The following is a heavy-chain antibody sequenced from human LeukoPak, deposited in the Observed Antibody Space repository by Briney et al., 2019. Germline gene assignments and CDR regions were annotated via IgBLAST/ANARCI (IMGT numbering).Heavy chain of an antibody. CDR1: GFTFSSYA. CDR2: ISGSGGST. D-gene: IGHD3-3*01. J-gene: IGHJ4*02. Sequence: GSLRLSCAASGFTFSSYAMSWVRQAPGKGLEWVSAISGSGGSTYYADSVKGRFTISRDNSKNTLYLQMNSLRAEDTAVYYCAKPPYDFWSGYYSIDYWGQGTLVTVSS. CDR3: AKPPYDFWSGYYSIDY. V-gene: IGHV3-23*01.